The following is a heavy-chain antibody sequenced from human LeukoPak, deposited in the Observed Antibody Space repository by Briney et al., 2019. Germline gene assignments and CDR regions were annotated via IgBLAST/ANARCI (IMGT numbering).Heavy chain of an antibody. V-gene: IGHV3-74*01. D-gene: IGHD3-10*01. CDR2: INGDGTNT. CDR3: ARDIRDYNH. Sequence: GGSLRLSCAASGFTFSNYWIHWVRQAPGKGLVWVSRINGDGTNTYYADSVMGRFTVSRDNAKDTVFLQMNNLRAEDTAVYYCARDIRDYNHWGQGTLVTVSS. CDR1: GFTFSNYW. J-gene: IGHJ5*02.